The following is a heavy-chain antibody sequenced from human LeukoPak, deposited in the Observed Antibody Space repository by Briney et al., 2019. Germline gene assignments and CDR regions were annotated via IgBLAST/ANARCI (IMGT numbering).Heavy chain of an antibody. CDR3: ARFSSGYYYGAFDI. CDR1: GSSISSYY. V-gene: IGHV4-59*01. Sequence: SETLSLTCTVSGSSISSYYWSWIRQPPGKGLEWIGYIYYSGSTNYNPSLKSRVTISVDTSKNQFSLKLSSVTAADTAVYYCARFSSGYYYGAFDIWGQGTMVTVSS. CDR2: IYYSGST. D-gene: IGHD3-22*01. J-gene: IGHJ3*02.